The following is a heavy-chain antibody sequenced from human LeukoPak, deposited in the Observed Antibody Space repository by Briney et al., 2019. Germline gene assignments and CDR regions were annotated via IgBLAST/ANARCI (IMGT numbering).Heavy chain of an antibody. CDR2: IGIDSGNI. V-gene: IGHV3-48*01. J-gene: IGHJ4*02. D-gene: IGHD5-24*01. Sequence: GGSLRLSCAASGFTFDDYVMHWVRQAPGKGLEWISYIGIDSGNINYADSVKGRFTISGDKAKNSLYLQMNSLRVEDTAVYYCARDYKYAFDNWGQGTQVTVSS. CDR1: GFTFDDYV. CDR3: ARDYKYAFDN.